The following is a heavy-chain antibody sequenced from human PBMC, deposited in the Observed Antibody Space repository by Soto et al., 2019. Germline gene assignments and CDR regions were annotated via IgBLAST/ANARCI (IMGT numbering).Heavy chain of an antibody. J-gene: IGHJ4*02. Sequence: GGSLRLSCAASGFTFSSYAMSWVRQAPGKGLEWVSAISGSGGSTYYADSVKGRFTISRDNSKNTPYLQMNSLRAEDTAVYYCARPQRGYSYGSDYWGQGTLVTV. CDR2: ISGSGGST. V-gene: IGHV3-23*01. CDR1: GFTFSSYA. D-gene: IGHD5-18*01. CDR3: ARPQRGYSYGSDY.